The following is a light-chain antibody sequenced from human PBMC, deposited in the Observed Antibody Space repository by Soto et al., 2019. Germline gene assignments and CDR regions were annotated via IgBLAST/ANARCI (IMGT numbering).Light chain of an antibody. CDR2: AAS. V-gene: IGKV1-9*01. Sequence: IQLTQSPSSLSASVGDRVTITCRASQGVSSSLAWYQQKPGNAPKLLIYAASTLQSGVPSRFSGSGSGTDFALTISSLQPEDFASYYCQQLNNYPMTLGQGTRLEIK. CDR1: QGVSSS. J-gene: IGKJ5*01. CDR3: QQLNNYPMT.